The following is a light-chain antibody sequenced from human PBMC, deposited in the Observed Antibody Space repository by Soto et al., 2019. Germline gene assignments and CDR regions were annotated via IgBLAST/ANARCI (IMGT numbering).Light chain of an antibody. J-gene: IGKJ1*01. V-gene: IGKV3-11*01. CDR3: HQRSYWPWT. CDR1: QSVSSH. CDR2: DAS. Sequence: EVVLTQSPATLSLSPGERATLSCRASQSVSSHLAWYQQKPGQAPRLLIYDASKRATGIPARFSGSGSGADFTLTISSLEPEDFGVYYCHQRSYWPWTFGQGTKVEVK.